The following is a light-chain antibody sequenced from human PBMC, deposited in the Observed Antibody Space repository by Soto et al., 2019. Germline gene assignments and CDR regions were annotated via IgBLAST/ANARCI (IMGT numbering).Light chain of an antibody. Sequence: EIVLTQSPGTLSLSPGERATLSCRASQSVSSSYLAWYQQKPGQAHRLLIYGASSRATGIPDRFSGSGSGTDFTLTIRRLEPEDFAVYYCKQYGSSPQTFGQGTKVDIK. V-gene: IGKV3-20*01. CDR2: GAS. CDR3: KQYGSSPQT. J-gene: IGKJ1*01. CDR1: QSVSSSY.